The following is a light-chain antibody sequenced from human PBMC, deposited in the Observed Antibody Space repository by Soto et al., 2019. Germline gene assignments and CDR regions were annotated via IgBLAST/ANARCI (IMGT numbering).Light chain of an antibody. CDR2: DFS. CDR3: SSYTSRSTRV. CDR1: SSDVGGYSY. J-gene: IGLJ1*01. Sequence: QSVLTQPASVSGSPGQSITISCTGTSSDVGGYSYVSWYQHHPCKAPKLIIYDFSDRPSGLSNRFSGSKSGNTASLTISGLQAEDEADYYCSSYTSRSTRVFGTGTKLTVL. V-gene: IGLV2-14*03.